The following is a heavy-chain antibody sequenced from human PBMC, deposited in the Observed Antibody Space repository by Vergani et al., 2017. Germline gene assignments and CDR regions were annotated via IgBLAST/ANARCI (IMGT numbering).Heavy chain of an antibody. CDR2: ISSSSSYT. J-gene: IGHJ4*02. V-gene: IGHV3-11*05. D-gene: IGHD3-10*01. CDR3: ARQYGSGRIDY. CDR1: GFTFSDYY. Sequence: QVQLVESGGGLVKPGGSLRLSCAASGFTFSDYYMSWSRQAPGKGLEWVSYISSSSSYTNYADSVKGRFTISRDNAKNSLYLQMNSLRAEDTAVYYCARQYGSGRIDYWGQGTLVTVSS.